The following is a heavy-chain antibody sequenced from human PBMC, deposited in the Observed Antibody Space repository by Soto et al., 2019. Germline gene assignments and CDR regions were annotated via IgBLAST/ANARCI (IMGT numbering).Heavy chain of an antibody. D-gene: IGHD3-22*01. J-gene: IGHJ4*02. Sequence: PGGSLKISCHGSGYTFTNHWITWVRQMPWKGLEWMGRINPSDSHTNYSPSFQGHVTMSVDKSISTAYLQWSSLKASDSAMYYCARHASYYVSSGYFGTYWGQGTLVTVS. V-gene: IGHV5-10-1*01. CDR2: INPSDSHT. CDR1: GYTFTNHW. CDR3: ARHASYYVSSGYFGTY.